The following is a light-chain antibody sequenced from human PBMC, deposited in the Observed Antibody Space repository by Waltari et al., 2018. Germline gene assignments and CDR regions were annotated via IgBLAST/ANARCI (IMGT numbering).Light chain of an antibody. CDR3: QQYNDWPLP. CDR2: GAS. V-gene: IGKV3-15*01. J-gene: IGKJ5*01. CDR1: QSVSRN. Sequence: EIVMTQSPATLSVSPGERATLSCRASQSVSRNVAWYQQKPGQAPRLLIYGASTRATVIPARLSGSGSGTEFTLTISSLQSEDCAVYYCQQYNDWPLPFGQGTRLDIK.